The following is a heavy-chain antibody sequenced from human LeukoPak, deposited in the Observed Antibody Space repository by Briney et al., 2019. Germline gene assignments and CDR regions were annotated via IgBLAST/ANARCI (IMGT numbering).Heavy chain of an antibody. D-gene: IGHD2-15*01. CDR2: IYHSGST. CDR1: GGSISSSSYY. V-gene: IGHV4-39*07. Sequence: TSETLSLTCTVSGGSISSSSYYWDWIRQPPGKGLEWIGSIYHSGSTYYNPSLKSRVTISVDTSKNQFSLKLSSVTAADTAVYYCARALGRVVVAATFRYWGQGTLVTVSS. CDR3: ARALGRVVVAATFRY. J-gene: IGHJ4*02.